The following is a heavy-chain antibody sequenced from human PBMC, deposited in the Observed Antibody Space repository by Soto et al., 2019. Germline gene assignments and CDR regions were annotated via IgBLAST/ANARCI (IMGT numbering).Heavy chain of an antibody. CDR1: GYTFTNYH. D-gene: IGHD6-13*01. J-gene: IGHJ4*02. V-gene: IGHV1-8*01. CDR3: ARGGGGRWYSGDY. Sequence: QVQLVQSGAEVKKPGASVKVSCKASGYTFTNYHIHWVRQATGQGLEWMGWMNPNSGDTGYAQKFQGRGTMTRDTSKTAAYMGLGGLRSEDTAVYYCARGGGGRWYSGDYWGQGTLVTVSS. CDR2: MNPNSGDT.